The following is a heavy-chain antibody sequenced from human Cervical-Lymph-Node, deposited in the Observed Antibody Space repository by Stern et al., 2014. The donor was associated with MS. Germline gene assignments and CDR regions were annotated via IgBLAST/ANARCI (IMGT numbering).Heavy chain of an antibody. D-gene: IGHD5-12*01. CDR3: ARAGYDVSGLSDY. V-gene: IGHV1-18*01. CDR2: ISGYNGNT. J-gene: IGHJ4*02. CDR1: AYNFTNYG. Sequence: VHLVESGAEVKKPGASVKVSCKTSAYNFTNYGATWVRQAPGQGLEWMGWISGYNGNTNYAQKFQGRVTMTTDTSTNTAYMELRSLRSSDTAVYYCARAGYDVSGLSDYWGQGTLVTVSS.